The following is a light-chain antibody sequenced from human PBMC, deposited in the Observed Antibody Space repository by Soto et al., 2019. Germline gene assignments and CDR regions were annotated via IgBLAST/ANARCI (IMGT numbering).Light chain of an antibody. V-gene: IGLV2-14*01. CDR1: SSDVGLYDY. CDR3: SSYTSDTYYV. J-gene: IGLJ1*01. CDR2: AVS. Sequence: QSALTQPASVSGSPGQSITISCTGTSSDVGLYDYVSWYQQHPGKAPQLMIYAVSNRPSGVSNRFSASKSGNTAPLFISGLQAEEEADYYCSSYTSDTYYVFGSGTKVTVL.